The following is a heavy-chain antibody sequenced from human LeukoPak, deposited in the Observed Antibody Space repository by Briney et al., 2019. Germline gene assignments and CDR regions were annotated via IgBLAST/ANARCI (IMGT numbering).Heavy chain of an antibody. Sequence: SETLSLTCAVYGGPFSGYYWSWIRQPPGKGLEWIGEINHSGSTNYNPSLKSRVTISVDTSKNQFSLKLSSVTAADTAVYYCASRIAAAGNFDYWGQGTLVTVSS. J-gene: IGHJ4*02. CDR2: INHSGST. V-gene: IGHV4-34*01. CDR3: ASRIAAAGNFDY. CDR1: GGPFSGYY. D-gene: IGHD6-13*01.